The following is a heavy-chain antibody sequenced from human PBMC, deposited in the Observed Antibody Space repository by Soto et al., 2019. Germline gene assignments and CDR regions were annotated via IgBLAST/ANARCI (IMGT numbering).Heavy chain of an antibody. CDR3: ARDAPLYCIDGKCYSGFDH. J-gene: IGHJ4*02. CDR2: IKEDGSAN. Sequence: EVQLVESGGGLVQPGGSLRLSCVASGFTFSSYWMSWVRQAPGKGLEWVADIKEDGSANYYVDSVKGRFTISRDNAKNSLYLQVNSLRAEDTAVYYCARDAPLYCIDGKCYSGFDHWGQGTLVTVSS. V-gene: IGHV3-7*01. D-gene: IGHD2-15*01. CDR1: GFTFSSYW.